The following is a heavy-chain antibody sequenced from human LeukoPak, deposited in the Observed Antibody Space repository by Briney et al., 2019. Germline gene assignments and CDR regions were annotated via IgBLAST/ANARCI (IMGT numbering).Heavy chain of an antibody. J-gene: IGHJ5*02. V-gene: IGHV3-9*01. CDR3: APHYYDSSGYYSIS. CDR1: GFTFDDYA. Sequence: GGSLRLSCAASGFTFDDYAMHWVRQAPGKGLEWVSGISWNSGSIGYADSVKGRFTIFRDNAKNSLYLQMNSLRAEDTALYYCAPHYYDSSGYYSISWGQGTLVTVSS. D-gene: IGHD3-22*01. CDR2: ISWNSGSI.